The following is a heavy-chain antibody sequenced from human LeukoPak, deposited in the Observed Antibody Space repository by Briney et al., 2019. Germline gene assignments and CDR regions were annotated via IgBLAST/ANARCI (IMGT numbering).Heavy chain of an antibody. D-gene: IGHD6-6*01. CDR2: ISSSSSYI. V-gene: IGHV3-21*01. Sequence: GGSLRLSCAACGLTFSSYSMNWVRQAPGKGLQWVSSISSSSSYIYYADSVKGRFTISRDNAKNSLYLQMNSLRAEDTAVYYCARVSRVASSSPILYYYYYGMDVWGQGTTVTVSS. CDR3: ARVSRVASSSPILYYYYYGMDV. CDR1: GLTFSSYS. J-gene: IGHJ6*02.